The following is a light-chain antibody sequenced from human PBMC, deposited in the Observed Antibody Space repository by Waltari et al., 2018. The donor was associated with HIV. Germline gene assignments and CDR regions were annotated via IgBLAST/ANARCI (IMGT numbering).Light chain of an antibody. J-gene: IGLJ2*01. V-gene: IGLV1-51*01. Sequence: QSVLTQPPSISAAPGKTVTISCSGSSSNVETNYVSCYQLRRGAAPILVIYDTYNLHSWIRDRFSASKSGTSATLAITGLQTGDEADYYCGTWDNGLSSGMLFGGGTKLTV. CDR3: GTWDNGLSSGML. CDR1: SSNVETNY. CDR2: DTY.